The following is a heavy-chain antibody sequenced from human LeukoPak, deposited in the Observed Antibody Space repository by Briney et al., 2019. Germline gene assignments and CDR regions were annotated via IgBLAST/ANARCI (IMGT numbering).Heavy chain of an antibody. D-gene: IGHD3-10*01. CDR3: ARDLVLLWFGELLPRSFDI. Sequence: PSETLSLTCTVSGYSISSGYYWGWIRQPPGKGLEWIGSIYHSGSTYYNPSLKSRVTISVDTSKNQFSLKLSSVTAADTAVYYCARDLVLLWFGELLPRSFDIWGQGTMVTVSS. V-gene: IGHV4-38-2*02. CDR1: GYSISSGYY. CDR2: IYHSGST. J-gene: IGHJ3*02.